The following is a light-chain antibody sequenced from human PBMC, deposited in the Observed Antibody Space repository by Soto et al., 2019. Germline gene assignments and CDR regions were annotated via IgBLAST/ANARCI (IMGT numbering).Light chain of an antibody. Sequence: QSVLTQPPSASGTPGQRVTISCSGSSSNIGSNTVNWYQQLPGTAPKLLLYSNNQRPSGVPDRVSGSKSGTSASLAISWLQSEDEADYYCAAWDDSLNGYVFGTGTKVTVL. J-gene: IGLJ1*01. CDR1: SSNIGSNT. CDR2: SNN. CDR3: AAWDDSLNGYV. V-gene: IGLV1-44*01.